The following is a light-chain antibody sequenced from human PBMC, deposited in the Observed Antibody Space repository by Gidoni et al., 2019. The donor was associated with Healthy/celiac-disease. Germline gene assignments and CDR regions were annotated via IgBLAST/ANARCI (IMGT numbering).Light chain of an antibody. CDR2: GNS. V-gene: IGLV1-40*01. Sequence: QSVLTQPPSVSGAPGQRVTISCTGSSSNIGAGYDVHWYQQIPGTAPKLLIYGNSNRPSGGPDRFSGSKSGTSASLAITGLQAEDEADYYCQSYDSSLSGGVFGTGTKVTVL. J-gene: IGLJ1*01. CDR1: SSNIGAGYD. CDR3: QSYDSSLSGGV.